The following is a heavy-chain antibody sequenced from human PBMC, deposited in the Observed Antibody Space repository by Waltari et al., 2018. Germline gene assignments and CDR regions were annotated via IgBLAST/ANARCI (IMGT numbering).Heavy chain of an antibody. CDR1: GGSITSHNW. J-gene: IGHJ4*02. Sequence: QVQLQESGPRLVKPAGTLSLTCAVSGGSITSHNWWTWVRQPPGKGLEWIGDIYQSGSTNYHPSLKNRVTMSVDKSNNLFSLNLTSVTAADTAVYYCARERGIASRRIDYWGQGALVTVSS. CDR3: ARERGIASRRIDY. D-gene: IGHD6-6*01. CDR2: IYQSGST. V-gene: IGHV4-4*02.